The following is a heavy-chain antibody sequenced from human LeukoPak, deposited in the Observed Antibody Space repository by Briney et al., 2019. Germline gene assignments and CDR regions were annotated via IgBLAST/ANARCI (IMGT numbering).Heavy chain of an antibody. CDR1: GFTVSNNY. CDR3: ARVLGYDSSGYYRGYFGY. D-gene: IGHD3-22*01. Sequence: PGGSLRLSCAASGFTVSNNYMSWVRQAPGKGLEWVSVIYSAGTTYYADSVKGRFTISRQNPENTLFLQMNSLRPEDTAVYYCARVLGYDSSGYYRGYFGYWGQGTLVTVSS. CDR2: IYSAGTT. V-gene: IGHV3-53*04. J-gene: IGHJ4*02.